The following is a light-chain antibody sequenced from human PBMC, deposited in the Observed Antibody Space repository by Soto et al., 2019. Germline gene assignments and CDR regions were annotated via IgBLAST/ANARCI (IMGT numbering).Light chain of an antibody. Sequence: QSVLTQPASVSGSPGQSITISCTGTSSDVGGYNYVSWYQQHPGKAPKLMIYEVSNRPSGVSNRFSGSKSGNTASLTISGLQAEDEADDYCSSYTSSSTLFGGGTKVTVL. V-gene: IGLV2-14*01. CDR1: SSDVGGYNY. CDR2: EVS. J-gene: IGLJ2*01. CDR3: SSYTSSSTL.